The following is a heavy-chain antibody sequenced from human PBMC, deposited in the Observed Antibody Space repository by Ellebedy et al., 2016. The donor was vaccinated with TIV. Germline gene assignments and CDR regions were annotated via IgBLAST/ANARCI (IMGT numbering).Heavy chain of an antibody. CDR1: GYSFTSYW. D-gene: IGHD4-17*01. CDR2: IYPGDSDT. Sequence: GESLKISXTGSGYSFTSYWIGWVRQMPGKGLEWMGIIYPGDSDTRYSPSFQGQVTISADKSISTAYLQWSSLKASDTAMYYCARHSYGDYEGLTGAFDPWGQGTLVTVSS. J-gene: IGHJ5*02. V-gene: IGHV5-51*01. CDR3: ARHSYGDYEGLTGAFDP.